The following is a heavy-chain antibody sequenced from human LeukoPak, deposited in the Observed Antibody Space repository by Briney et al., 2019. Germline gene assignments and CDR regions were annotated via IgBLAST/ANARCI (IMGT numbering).Heavy chain of an antibody. V-gene: IGHV4-31*09. CDR3: ATINYYDFWSGSDAFDI. J-gene: IGHJ3*02. D-gene: IGHD3-3*01. Sequence: SETLSLTCTVSGGSISSGGYYWSWIRQHPGKGLEWIGYIYYSGSTYYNPSLKSRVTISVDKSKNQFSLKLSSVTAADTAVYYCATINYYDFWSGSDAFDIWGQGTMVTVSS. CDR1: GGSISSGGYY. CDR2: IYYSGST.